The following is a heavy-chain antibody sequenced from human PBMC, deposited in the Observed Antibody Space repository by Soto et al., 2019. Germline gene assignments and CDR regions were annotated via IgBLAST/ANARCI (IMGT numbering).Heavy chain of an antibody. CDR3: TTGIVGHSSSWSYGIYYFDY. CDR1: GFTFSNAW. V-gene: IGHV3-15*07. J-gene: IGHJ4*02. D-gene: IGHD6-13*01. Sequence: EVQLVESGGGLVKPGGSLRLSCAASGFTFSNAWMNWVRQAPGKGLEWVGRIKSKTDGGTTDYAAPVKGRFTISSDDSKNTLYLQINSLKTEDTAVYYCTTGIVGHSSSWSYGIYYFDYWGQGTLVTVSS. CDR2: IKSKTDGGTT.